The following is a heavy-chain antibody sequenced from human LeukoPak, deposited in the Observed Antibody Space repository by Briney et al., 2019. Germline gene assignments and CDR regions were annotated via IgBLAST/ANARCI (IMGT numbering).Heavy chain of an antibody. Sequence: ASVKVSCKASGYTFTSYAMNWVRQAPGQGLEWMGWINPNSGGTNYAQKFQGRVTMTRDTSISTAYMELSSLRSEDTAVYYCARNYGDFRYYYYYMDVWGKGTTVTVSS. J-gene: IGHJ6*03. V-gene: IGHV1-2*02. CDR1: GYTFTSYA. CDR3: ARNYGDFRYYYYYMDV. D-gene: IGHD4-17*01. CDR2: INPNSGGT.